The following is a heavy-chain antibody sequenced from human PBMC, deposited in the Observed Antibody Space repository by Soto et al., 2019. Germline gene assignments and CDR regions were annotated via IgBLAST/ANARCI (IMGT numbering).Heavy chain of an antibody. CDR2: IIPIFGTA. CDR3: ARQYDSSGYYWPNDAFDI. V-gene: IGHV1-69*12. Sequence: QVQLVQSGAEVKKPGSSVKVSCKASGGTFSSYAISWVRQAPGQGLEWMGGIIPIFGTANYAQKFQGRVTITADESTSTAYMELSSLRSEDTAVYYCARQYDSSGYYWPNDAFDIWGQGTMVTVSS. CDR1: GGTFSSYA. J-gene: IGHJ3*02. D-gene: IGHD3-22*01.